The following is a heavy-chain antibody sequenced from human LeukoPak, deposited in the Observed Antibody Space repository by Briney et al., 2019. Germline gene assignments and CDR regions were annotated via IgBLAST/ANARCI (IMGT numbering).Heavy chain of an antibody. Sequence: GGSLRLSCAASGFTFGSYGMHWIRQAPGKGLEWVSVIYSGGSTYYADSVKGRFTISRDNSKNTLYLQMNSLRAEDTAVYYCARDSRYMHYGSIYYYYGMDVWGQGTTVTVSS. CDR2: IYSGGST. V-gene: IGHV3-53*01. J-gene: IGHJ6*02. CDR3: ARDSRYMHYGSIYYYYGMDV. D-gene: IGHD4-23*01. CDR1: GFTFGSYG.